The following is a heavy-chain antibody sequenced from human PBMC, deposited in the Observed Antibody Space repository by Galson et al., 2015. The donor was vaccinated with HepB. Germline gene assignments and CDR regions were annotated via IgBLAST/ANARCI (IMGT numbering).Heavy chain of an antibody. V-gene: IGHV3-30-3*01. CDR1: GFNFGGYD. CDR2: ISYDGSNK. Sequence: SLRLSCAASGFNFGGYDMYWVRQAPGKGLEWVEGISYDGSNKYYADSVKGRFTISRDKSKNTLYLQMNSLRAEDTAVYYCARDQCPYSSSWYGLSPLAYSGQASLVTVS. J-gene: IGHJ1*01. D-gene: IGHD6-13*01. CDR3: ARDQCPYSSSWYGLSPLAY.